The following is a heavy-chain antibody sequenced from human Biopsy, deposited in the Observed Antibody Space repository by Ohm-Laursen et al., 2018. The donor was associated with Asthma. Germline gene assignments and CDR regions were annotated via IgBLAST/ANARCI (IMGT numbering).Heavy chain of an antibody. D-gene: IGHD4-17*01. J-gene: IGHJ6*02. CDR2: ISYTGSA. Sequence: SDTLSLTCTVSGGSISSDYWGWIRQPPGKGLEWMGSISYTGSAYHNPSLKSRVTISVDTSKNHFSLKLSSVTAADTAVYFCARVASYGDVYFGIDVWGPGTTVSVS. V-gene: IGHV4-39*02. CDR3: ARVASYGDVYFGIDV. CDR1: GGSISSDY.